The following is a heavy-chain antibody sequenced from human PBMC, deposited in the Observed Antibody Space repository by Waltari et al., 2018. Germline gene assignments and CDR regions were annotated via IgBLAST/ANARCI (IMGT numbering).Heavy chain of an antibody. D-gene: IGHD6-6*01. CDR2: VDPEDGET. CDR3: AGGSSSGVGYYYYGMDV. CDR1: GYTFTDYY. J-gene: IGHJ6*02. Sequence: EVQLVQSGAEVKKPGATVKISCKVSGYTFTDYYMHWVQQAPGKGLEWMGLVDPEDGETICAEKFQGRVTITADTSTDTAYMELSSLRSEDTAVYYCAGGSSSGVGYYYYGMDVWGQGTTVTVSS. V-gene: IGHV1-69-2*01.